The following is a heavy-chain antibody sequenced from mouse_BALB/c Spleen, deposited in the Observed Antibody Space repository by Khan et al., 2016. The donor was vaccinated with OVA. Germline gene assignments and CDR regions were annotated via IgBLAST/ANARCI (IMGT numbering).Heavy chain of an antibody. CDR1: GFTFSNYA. Sequence: EVELVESGGGLVKPGGSLKVSCAASGFTFSNYAMSWVRQTPEKRLEWVASISSGGRTYYPDSVKGRFTISRDNARNILYLQMSSLRSEETAMYYCARDYWFVYWGQGTLVTVSA. J-gene: IGHJ3*01. CDR2: ISSGGRT. V-gene: IGHV5-6-5*01. CDR3: ARDYWFVY.